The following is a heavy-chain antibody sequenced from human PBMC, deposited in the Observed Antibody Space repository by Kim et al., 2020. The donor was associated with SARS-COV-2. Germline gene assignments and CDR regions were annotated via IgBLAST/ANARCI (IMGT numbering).Heavy chain of an antibody. CDR2: INHSGST. J-gene: IGHJ4*02. V-gene: IGHV4-34*01. CDR3: ARGPVPGYSSSWYRLAYFDY. D-gene: IGHD6-13*01. CDR1: GGSFSGYY. Sequence: SEILSLTCAVYGGSFSGYYWSWIRQPPGKGLEWIGEINHSGSTNYNPSLKSRVTISVDTSKNQFSLKLSSVTAADTAVYYCARGPVPGYSSSWYRLAYFDYWGQGTLVTVSS.